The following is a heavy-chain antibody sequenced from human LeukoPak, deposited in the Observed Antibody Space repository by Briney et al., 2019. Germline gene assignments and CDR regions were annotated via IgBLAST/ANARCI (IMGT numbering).Heavy chain of an antibody. CDR3: ARDRGAVAATWFDY. CDR1: GFTLSGYY. Sequence: GGSLRLSCAASGFTLSGYYMSWIRQAPGKGLEWVSCIGSSSSYTNYADSVKGRFTISRDNAKNSLYLQMDGLRAEDTAVYYCARDRGAVAATWFDYWGQGTLVTVSS. V-gene: IGHV3-11*05. D-gene: IGHD6-19*01. CDR2: IGSSSSYT. J-gene: IGHJ4*02.